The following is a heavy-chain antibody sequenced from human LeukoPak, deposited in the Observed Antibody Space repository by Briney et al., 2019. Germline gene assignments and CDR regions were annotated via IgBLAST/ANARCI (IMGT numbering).Heavy chain of an antibody. J-gene: IGHJ4*02. CDR1: GFTFSSYG. CDR2: IGYDGSHR. D-gene: IGHD1-26*01. CDR3: AKDWAPHSGSHFDY. Sequence: GGSLRLSCAASGFTFSSYGMHWVRQAPGKGLEWVAVIGYDGSHRSYADSVKGRFTISRDNSNSALYLDMNSLRAEDTALYYCAKDWAPHSGSHFDYWGQGTLVTVSS. V-gene: IGHV3-33*06.